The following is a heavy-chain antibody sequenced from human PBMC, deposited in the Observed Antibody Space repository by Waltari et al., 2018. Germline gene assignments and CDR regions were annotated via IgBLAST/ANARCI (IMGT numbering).Heavy chain of an antibody. CDR2: IYFSGST. J-gene: IGHJ4*02. CDR3: ARLGRTTLSYYFDY. V-gene: IGHV4-30-4*08. CDR1: GGSIISGDYY. D-gene: IGHD4-4*01. Sequence: QVQLQESGPGLVKPSQTLSLTCTVSGGSIISGDYYWSWIRQPPGKVLEWIGYIYFSGSTYYNPSLKSRVTISVDTSKNQFSLKLNSVTAADTAVYYCARLGRTTLSYYFDYWGQGTLVTVSS.